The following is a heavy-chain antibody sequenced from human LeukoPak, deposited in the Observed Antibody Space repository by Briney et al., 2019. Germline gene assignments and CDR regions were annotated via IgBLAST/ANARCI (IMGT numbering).Heavy chain of an antibody. Sequence: SETLSLTCTVSGGSISSYYWSWIRQPPGKGLEWIGYIYYSGSTNYNPSLKSRVTISVDTSKNQFSLKLSSVTAADTAVYYCARARRRSYGDYTWFDPWGQGTLVTVSP. CDR3: ARARRRSYGDYTWFDP. CDR1: GGSISSYY. D-gene: IGHD4-17*01. J-gene: IGHJ5*02. V-gene: IGHV4-59*01. CDR2: IYYSGST.